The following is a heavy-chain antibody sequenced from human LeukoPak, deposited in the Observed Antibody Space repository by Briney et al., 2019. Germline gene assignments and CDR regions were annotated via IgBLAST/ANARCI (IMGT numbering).Heavy chain of an antibody. CDR3: ARGLRFLEWLFDI. CDR2: IYYSGST. J-gene: IGHJ3*02. D-gene: IGHD3-3*01. Sequence: SETLSLTCTVSGRSISSYYWSWIRQPPGKGLEWIGYIYYSGSTNYNPSLKSRVTISVDTSKNQFSLKLSSVTAADTAVYYCARGLRFLEWLFDIWGQGTMVTVSS. V-gene: IGHV4-59*01. CDR1: GRSISSYY.